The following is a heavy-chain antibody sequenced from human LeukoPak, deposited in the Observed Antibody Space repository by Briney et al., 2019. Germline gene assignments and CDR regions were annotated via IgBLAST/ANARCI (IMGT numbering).Heavy chain of an antibody. CDR1: GFTFSSYG. Sequence: PGGSLRLSCAASGFTFSSYGMHWVRQAPGKGLEWVAFIRYDGSNKYYADSVKGRFTISRDNSNNTLFLQMNSLRPEDTAIYYCARHPGDFTGIVNYYYMDVWGKGTTVTVSS. CDR3: ARHPGDFTGIVNYYYMDV. D-gene: IGHD1-26*01. J-gene: IGHJ6*03. CDR2: IRYDGSNK. V-gene: IGHV3-30*02.